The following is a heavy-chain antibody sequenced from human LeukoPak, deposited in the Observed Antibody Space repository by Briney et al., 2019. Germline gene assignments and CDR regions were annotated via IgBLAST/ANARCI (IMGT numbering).Heavy chain of an antibody. V-gene: IGHV3-21*01. CDR3: ARSAGVVSGYYFDY. CDR2: ISTRSSYI. Sequence: GGSLRLSCAASGFTFSSFGMNWVRQVPGKGLEWVSSISTRSSYIYYADSMKGRFTISRDNTKNSLYLQMSSLRDEDTAVYYCARSAGVVSGYYFDYWGQGSLVTVSS. J-gene: IGHJ4*02. D-gene: IGHD3-22*01. CDR1: GFTFSSFG.